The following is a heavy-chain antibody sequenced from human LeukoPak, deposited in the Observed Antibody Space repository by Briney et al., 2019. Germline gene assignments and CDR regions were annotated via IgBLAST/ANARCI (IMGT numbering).Heavy chain of an antibody. CDR3: ARGDGYCSGASCSGN. CDR1: GFTLNTYG. Sequence: GGSLRPSCAASGFTLNTYGMHWVRQAPGKGLEWVAFIRFDGSNKYYADSVKGRFTISRDNSKNTLYLQMKSLRPEDTAVYYCARGDGYCSGASCSGNWGQGTLVTVSS. D-gene: IGHD2-2*03. J-gene: IGHJ4*02. CDR2: IRFDGSNK. V-gene: IGHV3-30*02.